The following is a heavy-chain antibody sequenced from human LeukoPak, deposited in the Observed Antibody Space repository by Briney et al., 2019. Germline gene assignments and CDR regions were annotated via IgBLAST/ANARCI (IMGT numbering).Heavy chain of an antibody. D-gene: IGHD3-10*01. CDR1: GFTFSSYV. Sequence: GGSLRLSCAASGFTFSSYVMSWVRQAPGKGLEWVSTISGSGGSTYYADSVKGRFTISRDNSKNTLYLQMNSLRAEDTAVYYCAKDSGSGSHNWFDPWGQGTLVTVSS. J-gene: IGHJ5*02. CDR3: AKDSGSGSHNWFDP. CDR2: ISGSGGST. V-gene: IGHV3-23*01.